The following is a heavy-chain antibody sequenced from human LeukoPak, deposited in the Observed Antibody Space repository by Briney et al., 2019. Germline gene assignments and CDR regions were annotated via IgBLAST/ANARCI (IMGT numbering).Heavy chain of an antibody. J-gene: IGHJ5*02. D-gene: IGHD3-22*01. V-gene: IGHV3-7*01. CDR2: IKQDGSEK. CDR3: ARDRPDYYDSSGYDWFDP. Sequence: GGSLRLSCAASGFTFSSYWMSWVRQAPGKGLEWVANIKQDGSEKYYVDSVKGRFTISRDNAKNSLYLQMNSLRAEDTAVYYCARDRPDYYDSSGYDWFDPWGQGTLVTVSS. CDR1: GFTFSSYW.